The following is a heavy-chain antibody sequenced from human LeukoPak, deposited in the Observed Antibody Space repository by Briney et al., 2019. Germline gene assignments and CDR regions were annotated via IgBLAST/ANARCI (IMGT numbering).Heavy chain of an antibody. V-gene: IGHV4-34*01. D-gene: IGHD3-10*01. CDR1: GGSFSGYY. J-gene: IGHJ5*02. Sequence: SETLSLTCAVYGGSFSGYYWSWIRQPPGKGLEWIGEINHSGSTNYNPSLKSRVTVSVDTSKNQFSLKLSSVTAADTAVYYCAREVVRSTPWMGDWFDPWGQGTPVTVSS. CDR2: INHSGST. CDR3: AREVVRSTPWMGDWFDP.